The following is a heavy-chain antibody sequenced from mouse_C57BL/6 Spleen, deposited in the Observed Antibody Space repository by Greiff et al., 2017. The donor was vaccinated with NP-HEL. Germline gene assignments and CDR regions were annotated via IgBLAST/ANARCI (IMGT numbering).Heavy chain of an antibody. CDR2: IRSKSNNYAT. Sequence: EVQRVESGGGLVQPKGSLKLSCAASGFSFNTYAMNWVRQAPGKGLEWVARIRSKSNNYATYYADSVKDRLTISRDDSESMLYLQMNNLKTEDTAMYYCVRLYYGSSSGYFDVWGTGTTVTVSS. D-gene: IGHD1-1*01. J-gene: IGHJ1*03. CDR3: VRLYYGSSSGYFDV. V-gene: IGHV10-1*01. CDR1: GFSFNTYA.